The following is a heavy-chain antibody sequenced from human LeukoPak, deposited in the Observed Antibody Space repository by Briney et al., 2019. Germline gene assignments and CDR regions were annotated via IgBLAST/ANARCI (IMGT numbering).Heavy chain of an antibody. D-gene: IGHD3-22*01. J-gene: IGHJ4*02. CDR1: GYTFTSYY. CDR3: ARDLPYYYDSSGYHYDY. CDR2: INPSGGST. V-gene: IGHV1-46*01. Sequence: ASVKVSCKASGYTFTSYYKHWLRQAPGQGLEWMGIINPSGGSTSYAQKFQGRVTMTRDTSTSTVYMELSSLRSEDTAVYYCARDLPYYYDSSGYHYDYWGQGTLVTVSS.